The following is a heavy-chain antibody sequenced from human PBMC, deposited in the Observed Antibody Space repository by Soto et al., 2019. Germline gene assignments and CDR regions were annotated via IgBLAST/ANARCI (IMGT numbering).Heavy chain of an antibody. CDR3: AREMVGPAAIYAFDI. CDR2: IYYSGST. CDR1: GGSISSYY. J-gene: IGHJ3*02. V-gene: IGHV4-59*01. Sequence: PSETLSLTCTVSGGSISSYYWSWIRQPPGKGLEWIGYIYYSGSTNYNPSLKSRVTISVDTSKNQFSLKLSSVTAADTAVYYCAREMVGPAAIYAFDIWGQGTMVTVSS. D-gene: IGHD2-2*01.